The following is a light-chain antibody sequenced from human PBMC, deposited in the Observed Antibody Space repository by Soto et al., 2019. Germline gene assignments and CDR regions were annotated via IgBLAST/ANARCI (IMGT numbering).Light chain of an antibody. CDR2: AAS. CDR1: QSIRSY. Sequence: DIQMTQSPSSLSAVVGDRVTITCRTSQSIRSYLNWYQQKSGKPPKLLISAASNLQSGVPYRFSGSGSGTDFTLTISSLQPEDVATYYCQHSHSTPRITFGQGTRLEIK. CDR3: QHSHSTPRIT. V-gene: IGKV1-39*01. J-gene: IGKJ5*01.